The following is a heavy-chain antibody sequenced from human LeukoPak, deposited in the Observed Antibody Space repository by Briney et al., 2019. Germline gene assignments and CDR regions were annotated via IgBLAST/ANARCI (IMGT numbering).Heavy chain of an antibody. V-gene: IGHV3-64D*06. CDR2: ISSNGGST. CDR1: GFTFSSYA. Sequence: PGGSLRLSCSASGFTFSSYAMHWVRQAPGKGLEYVSAISSNGGSTYYADSVKGRFTISRDNSKNTLYLQMSSLRAEDTAVYYCARLKPSTYYDILTGRGAFDYWGQGTLVTVSS. J-gene: IGHJ4*02. CDR3: ARLKPSTYYDILTGRGAFDY. D-gene: IGHD3-9*01.